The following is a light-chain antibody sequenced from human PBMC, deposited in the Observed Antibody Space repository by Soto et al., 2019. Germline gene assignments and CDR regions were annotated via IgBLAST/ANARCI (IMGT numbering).Light chain of an antibody. CDR3: QSYDSTLDARYV. CDR1: APTSGRVM. Sequence: QSVLTQPPSVSGAQGRGSPSPALGAAPTSGRVMMCTGTSIVQEQPPNSSSLVTANRPSGVPVPDRFSGSKSGTSASLAITGLQAEDEGDYYCQSYDSTLDARYVFGTGTKVTVL. V-gene: IGLV1-40*01. CDR2: VTA. J-gene: IGLJ1*01.